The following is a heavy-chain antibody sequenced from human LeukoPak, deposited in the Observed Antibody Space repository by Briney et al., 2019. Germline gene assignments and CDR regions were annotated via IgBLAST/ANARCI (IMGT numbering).Heavy chain of an antibody. CDR1: GYTFTDYY. Sequence: VASVKVSCKASGYTFTDYYMHWVRQAPGQGLEWMGWIDPRSGGTNFARKFQGRVTMTRDTSISTAYMELSRLTSDDTAVYYCTSSDYTSSDYWAQGTLVTVSS. J-gene: IGHJ4*02. D-gene: IGHD2-2*02. CDR2: IDPRSGGT. CDR3: TSSDYTSSDY. V-gene: IGHV1-2*02.